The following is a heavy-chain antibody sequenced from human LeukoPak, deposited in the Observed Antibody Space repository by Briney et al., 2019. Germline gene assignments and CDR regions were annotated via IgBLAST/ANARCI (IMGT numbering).Heavy chain of an antibody. J-gene: IGHJ6*02. Sequence: AGSLRFSCAASSFTCSSYAMSRQGQAPGKELKGCLATSGSCGSTYYEDTVKGRFTNSRDNSKNTPYLQMNSLRAEDTAVYYCAKDVCSSNICYLTGMDVWGQGTTVTVSS. CDR1: SFTCSSYA. V-gene: IGHV3-23*01. CDR3: AKDVCSSNICYLTGMDV. D-gene: IGHD2-2*01. CDR2: TSGSCGST.